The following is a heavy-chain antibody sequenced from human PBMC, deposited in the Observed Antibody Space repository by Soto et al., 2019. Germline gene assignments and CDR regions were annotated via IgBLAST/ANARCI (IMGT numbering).Heavy chain of an antibody. D-gene: IGHD2-21*01. CDR1: GFTFSSYA. J-gene: IGHJ6*02. V-gene: IGHV3-23*01. Sequence: GGSLRLSCAASGFTFSSYAMSWVRQAPGKGLEWVSAISGSGGSKYYADSVKGRFTISRDNSKNTLYLQMNSLRAEDTAVYYCAKDNSIEPTDYYYYYGMDVWGQGTTVTVSS. CDR2: ISGSGGSK. CDR3: AKDNSIEPTDYYYYYGMDV.